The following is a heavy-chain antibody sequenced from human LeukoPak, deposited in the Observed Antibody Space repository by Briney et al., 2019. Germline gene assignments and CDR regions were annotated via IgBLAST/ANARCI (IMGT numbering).Heavy chain of an antibody. D-gene: IGHD3-9*01. CDR1: GYTFTGYY. CDR3: ARDPYDLLTGYYSGSGGDY. CDR2: INPNSGGT. V-gene: IGHV1-2*02. J-gene: IGHJ4*02. Sequence: GASVKVSCKASGYTFTGYYMHWVRQAPGQGLEWMGWINPNSGGTNYAQKVQGRVTMTTDTSTNTAYMDLRSLRSDDTAVYFCARDPYDLLTGYYSGSGGDYWGQGTLVTVSS.